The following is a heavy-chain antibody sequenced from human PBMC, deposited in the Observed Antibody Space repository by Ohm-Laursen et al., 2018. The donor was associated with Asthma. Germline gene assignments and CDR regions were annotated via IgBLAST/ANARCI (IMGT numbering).Heavy chain of an antibody. CDR3: AFCSGGTCYHGVFDF. CDR2: ISFEGST. Sequence: TLSLTCAVSGGSISSGGYSWSWIRQPPGEGLDWIGIISFEGSTYYNPSLGSRLTMSVDTSKTLVSLTLSSVTVADTAMYYCAFCSGGTCYHGVFDFWGQGSMVTVSS. J-gene: IGHJ3*01. CDR1: GGSISSGGYS. D-gene: IGHD2-15*01. V-gene: IGHV4-30-2*03.